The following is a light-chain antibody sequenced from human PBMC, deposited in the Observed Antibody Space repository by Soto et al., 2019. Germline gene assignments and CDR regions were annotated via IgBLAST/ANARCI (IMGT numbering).Light chain of an antibody. CDR1: QSVSSSY. CDR3: QHYGSAPHT. J-gene: IGKJ2*01. Sequence: EIVLTQSPGTLSLSPGERATLSCRASQSVSSSYLAWYQQKPGQAPRLLIYGASSRATGIPDRFSGNGSGTDFTLTISRLEPEDCAVYYCQHYGSAPHTFGQGTKLEIK. V-gene: IGKV3-20*01. CDR2: GAS.